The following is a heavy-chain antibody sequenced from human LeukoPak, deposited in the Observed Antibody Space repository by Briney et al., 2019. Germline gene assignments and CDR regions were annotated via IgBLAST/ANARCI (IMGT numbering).Heavy chain of an antibody. Sequence: PGGSLRLSCAASGFSVSSTYMTWVRQAPGKGLEWVSIFYRGDDRHYADSVKGRFTISRDNSKNTLSLQMNNLRVEDTAVYYCARAYSGYEMGPDYWGQGTLVTVFS. J-gene: IGHJ4*02. V-gene: IGHV3-53*01. CDR1: GFSVSSTY. CDR3: ARAYSGYEMGPDY. CDR2: FYRGDDR. D-gene: IGHD5-12*01.